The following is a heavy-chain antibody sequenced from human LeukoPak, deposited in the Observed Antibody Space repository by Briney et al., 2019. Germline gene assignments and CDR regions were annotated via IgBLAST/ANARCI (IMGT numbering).Heavy chain of an antibody. V-gene: IGHV4-59*01. J-gene: IGHJ3*02. CDR3: ARSDYSGSGTYTEFDAFDI. D-gene: IGHD3-10*01. Sequence: PSETLSLTCTVSGGSISSYYWSWIRQPPGKRLEWIGYIYYTGSTSYNPSLKSRVTISMDTSKNQFSLKLSSATAADSAVYYCARSDYSGSGTYTEFDAFDIWGQGPMVTVSS. CDR1: GGSISSYY. CDR2: IYYTGST.